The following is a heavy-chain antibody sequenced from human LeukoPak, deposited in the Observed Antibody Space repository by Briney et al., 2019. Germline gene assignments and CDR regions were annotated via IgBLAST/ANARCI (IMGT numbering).Heavy chain of an antibody. J-gene: IGHJ4*02. D-gene: IGHD2-2*01. V-gene: IGHV3-23*01. CDR1: GFTFTTYA. Sequence: GGSLRLSCAVSGFTFTTYAMTWVRQAPGKGLEWVSALSGGGGGTYYADSVKGRFTISRDNSKNTLYLQMNSLRAEDTAVYYCAKDSDIVVVPALTYDHWGQGTLVIVSS. CDR3: AKDSDIVVVPALTYDH. CDR2: LSGGGGGT.